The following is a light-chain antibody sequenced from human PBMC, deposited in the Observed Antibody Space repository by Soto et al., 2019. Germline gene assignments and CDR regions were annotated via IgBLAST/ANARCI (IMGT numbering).Light chain of an antibody. V-gene: IGLV3-21*04. J-gene: IGLJ2*01. Sequence: SYELTQAPSVSVAPGKTARITCGGNNIGSKSVHWYQQKPGQAPVLVIYYDSDQPSGIPERFSGSNSGNTATLTISRVEAGDEADYYCQVWDSSSDVVFGGGTKLTVL. CDR3: QVWDSSSDVV. CDR2: YDS. CDR1: NIGSKS.